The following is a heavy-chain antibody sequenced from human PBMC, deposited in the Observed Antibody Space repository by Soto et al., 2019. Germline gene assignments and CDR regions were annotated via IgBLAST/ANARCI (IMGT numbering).Heavy chain of an antibody. Sequence: QVQLVQSGAEVKKPGASVKVSCKASGYTFTSYGISWVRQAPGQGLEWMGWISAYNGNTNYAQKIQGRVTMTTDTSTSRAHMDLRSLRYDDTDVYYCARDSPPVDYWGQGTLVTVSS. CDR2: ISAYNGNT. J-gene: IGHJ4*02. CDR1: GYTFTSYG. V-gene: IGHV1-18*01. CDR3: ARDSPPVDY.